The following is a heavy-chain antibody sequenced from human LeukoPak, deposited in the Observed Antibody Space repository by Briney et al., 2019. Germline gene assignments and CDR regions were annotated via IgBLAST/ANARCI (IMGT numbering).Heavy chain of an antibody. Sequence: KASETLSLTCTVSGGSISSSSYYWGWIRQPPGKGLEWIGNIYYSGSTYYNPTIKSRVTLSVDTSKNQFSLKLSSVTAADTAVYYCARKGRAVACTIPFDYWGQGTLVTVSS. CDR2: IYYSGST. D-gene: IGHD6-19*01. CDR1: GGSISSSSYY. J-gene: IGHJ4*02. V-gene: IGHV4-39*01. CDR3: ARKGRAVACTIPFDY.